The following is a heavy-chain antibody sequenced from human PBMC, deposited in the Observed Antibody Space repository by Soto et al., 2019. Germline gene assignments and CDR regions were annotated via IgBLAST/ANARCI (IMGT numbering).Heavy chain of an antibody. V-gene: IGHV1-69*08. CDR2: IIPILGIP. J-gene: IGHJ4*02. CDR3: ARDSGLCSGGSRKREGPIDY. D-gene: IGHD2-15*01. CDR1: GGTFSSYT. Sequence: QVQLVQSGAEVKKPGSSVKVSCKASGGTFSSYTISWVRQAPGQGLEWMGRIIPILGIPTYAQKFQGRVTTTADKSTITAYTGLSSLRSEDTAVYYCARDSGLCSGGSRKREGPIDYWGQGTLVTVSS.